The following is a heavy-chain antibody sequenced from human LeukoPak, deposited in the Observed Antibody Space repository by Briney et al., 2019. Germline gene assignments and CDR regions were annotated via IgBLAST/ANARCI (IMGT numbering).Heavy chain of an antibody. D-gene: IGHD4-11*01. CDR1: GFTFSSHA. CDR2: VSYDGEKK. J-gene: IGHJ4*02. V-gene: IGHV3-30*09. Sequence: GGSLRLSCAASGFTFSSHAMHWVRQAPGKGLEWVAIVSYDGEKKFYADSVKGRFAISRDNSKNTLSLQMNSLRPQDTAVYYCAREDYSNSPDYWGQGTLVTVSS. CDR3: AREDYSNSPDY.